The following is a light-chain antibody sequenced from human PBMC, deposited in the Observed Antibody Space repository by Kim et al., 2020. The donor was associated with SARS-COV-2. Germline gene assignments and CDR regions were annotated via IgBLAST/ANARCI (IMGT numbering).Light chain of an antibody. V-gene: IGLV1-44*01. CDR1: NSNIGSNA. Sequence: GQTVTISFSGSNSNIGSNAVTWYQQLPGPAPKLLIYTNDERPSGVPDRFSGSKSGTSASLAISGLQSEDEADYYCASWGDSLHGWLFGGGTQLTVL. CDR3: ASWGDSLHGWL. J-gene: IGLJ3*02. CDR2: TND.